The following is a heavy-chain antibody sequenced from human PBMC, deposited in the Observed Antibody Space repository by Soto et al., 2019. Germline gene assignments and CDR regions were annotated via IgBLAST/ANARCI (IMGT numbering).Heavy chain of an antibody. D-gene: IGHD2-8*02. CDR1: GFICSSYY. CDR3: AKETATGGGAFEI. J-gene: IGHJ3*02. Sequence: PGGSLRLSCAVSGFICSSYYMSWVRQAPGKGLEWVSTILVGGSTHYEDSVKGRFTISRDTYKNTVYLQMNSLTAGDTAVYYCAKETATGGGAFEICGQGTMVTVSS. V-gene: IGHV3-23*01. CDR2: ILVGGST.